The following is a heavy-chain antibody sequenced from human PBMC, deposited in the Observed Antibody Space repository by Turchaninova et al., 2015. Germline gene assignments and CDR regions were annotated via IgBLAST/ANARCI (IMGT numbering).Heavy chain of an antibody. CDR2: IYYSGST. V-gene: IGHV4-39*07. Sequence: QLQLQESGPGLVKPSETLSLTCTVSGASISSSTNNWGWLRQPPGKGLEWIGSIYYSGSTNYNPSLKSRVTISADTSKNQFSLKLSSVTAADTAVYYCAKGARYWGQGTLVTVSS. CDR3: AKGARY. CDR1: GASISSSTNN. J-gene: IGHJ4*02.